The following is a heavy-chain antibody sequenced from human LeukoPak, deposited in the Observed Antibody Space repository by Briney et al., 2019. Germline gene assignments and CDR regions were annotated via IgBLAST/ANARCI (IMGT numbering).Heavy chain of an antibody. CDR2: TYYSGST. D-gene: IGHD5-18*01. J-gene: IGHJ3*02. V-gene: IGHV4-59*01. Sequence: SETLSLTCTVSGGSISSYYWSWIRQPPGKGLEWIGYTYYSGSTNYNTSLKSRVTISVDTSKNQFSLKLSSVTAADTAVYYCARGHSYGYRVAFDIWGQGTMVTVSS. CDR1: GGSISSYY. CDR3: ARGHSYGYRVAFDI.